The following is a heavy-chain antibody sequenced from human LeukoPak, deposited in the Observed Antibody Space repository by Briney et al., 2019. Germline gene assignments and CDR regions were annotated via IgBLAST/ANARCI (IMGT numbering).Heavy chain of an antibody. D-gene: IGHD3-22*01. J-gene: IGHJ4*02. V-gene: IGHV3-48*01. Sequence: GESLRLSCAASGFTFSSYSMNWVRQAPGKGLEWVSYISSSSSTIYYADSVKGRFTISRDNAKNSLYLQMNSLRAEDTAVYYCARGEYYYDSSGYSYYFDYWGQGTLVTVSS. CDR1: GFTFSSYS. CDR2: ISSSSSTI. CDR3: ARGEYYYDSSGYSYYFDY.